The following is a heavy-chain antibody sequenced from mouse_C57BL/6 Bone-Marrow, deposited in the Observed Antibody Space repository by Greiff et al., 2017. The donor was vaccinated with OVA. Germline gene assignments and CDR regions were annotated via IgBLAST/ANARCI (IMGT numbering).Heavy chain of an antibody. CDR2: INPYNGGT. V-gene: IGHV1-19*01. D-gene: IGHD1-1*01. J-gene: IGHJ4*01. CDR3: ARYGSSTYAMDY. CDR1: GYTFTDYY. Sequence: VQLKQSGPVLVKPGASVKMSCKASGYTFTDYYMNWVKQSHGKSLEWIGVINPYNGGTSYNQKFKGKATLTVDKSSSTAYMELNSLTSEDSAVYYCARYGSSTYAMDYWGQGTSVTVSS.